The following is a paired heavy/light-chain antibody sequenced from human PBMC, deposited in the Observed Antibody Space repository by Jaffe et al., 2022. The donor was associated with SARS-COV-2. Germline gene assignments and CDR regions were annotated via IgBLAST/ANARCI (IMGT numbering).Heavy chain of an antibody. Sequence: QVTLKESGPVLVKPTETLTLTCTVSGFSLNNTRMGVSWIRQPPGKALEWLAHIFSNDKKSYSASLKSRLTISKDTSKSQVVLTMTNMDPVDTATYFCTRLFCSNSNCRYYYYYIDVWGKGTTVAVSS. CDR2: IFSNDKK. V-gene: IGHV2-26*01. CDR3: TRLFCSNSNCRYYYYYIDV. CDR1: GFSLNNTRMG. J-gene: IGHJ6*03. D-gene: IGHD2-2*01.
Light chain of an antibody. CDR2: RNN. J-gene: IGLJ2*01. CDR3: AAWDDSLSGPL. V-gene: IGLV1-47*01. CDR1: NSNIGSNY. Sequence: QSVLTQPPSASGTPGQRVTISCSGSNSNIGSNYVSWYQHLPGTAPKLLIYRNNQRPSGVPDRFSGSKSGTSASLAISGLRSENEADYYCAAWDDSLSGPLFGGGTKLTVL.